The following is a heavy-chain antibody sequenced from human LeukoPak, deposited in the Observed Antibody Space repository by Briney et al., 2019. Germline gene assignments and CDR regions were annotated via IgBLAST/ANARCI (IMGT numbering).Heavy chain of an antibody. CDR1: GGSINSYY. D-gene: IGHD3-10*01. CDR3: ARLGLWFGEAT. CDR2: IHNTEST. V-gene: IGHV4-59*08. J-gene: IGHJ4*02. Sequence: SETLSLTRPVSGGSINSYYWTWIRQPPGKGLEWIGYIHNTESTNYNPALKSRVTISIDTSKNQFSLKLSSVTAADTAVYYCARLGLWFGEATWGQGTLVTVSS.